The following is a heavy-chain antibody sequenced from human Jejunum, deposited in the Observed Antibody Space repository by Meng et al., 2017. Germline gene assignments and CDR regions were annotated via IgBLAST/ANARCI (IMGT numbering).Heavy chain of an antibody. CDR2: ISKTGGDI. V-gene: IGHV3-48*03. D-gene: IGHD3-10*01. Sequence: GESLKISCAASGFTFSSYEMSWVRQAPGKGLEWISYISKTGGDIKYADSVKGRFTISRDIAKNTLYLQMNTLRAEDTAVYYCASLVVREEGDCWGQGTLVTVSS. CDR3: ASLVVREEGDC. J-gene: IGHJ4*02. CDR1: GFTFSSYE.